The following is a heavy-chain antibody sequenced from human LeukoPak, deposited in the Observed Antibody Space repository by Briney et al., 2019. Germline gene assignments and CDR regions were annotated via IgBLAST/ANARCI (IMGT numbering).Heavy chain of an antibody. J-gene: IGHJ4*02. CDR2: IKSKSERGTT. D-gene: IGHD2-2*02. V-gene: IGHV3-15*01. Sequence: GGSLRLSCAASGFTFSNGWMSWVRQAPGKGLEWVGRIKSKSERGTTDYAAPVKGRFTISRDGSTNTVYLHMNGLKTEDTAMYFCTSNLYCSTSSCYTLDNWGQGTLVAVSP. CDR1: GFTFSNGW. CDR3: TSNLYCSTSSCYTLDN.